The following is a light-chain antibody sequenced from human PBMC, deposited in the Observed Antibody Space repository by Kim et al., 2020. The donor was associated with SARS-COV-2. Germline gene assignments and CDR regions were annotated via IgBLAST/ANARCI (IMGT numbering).Light chain of an antibody. Sequence: LRPGETATLSCRASQSVSTYLAWFQQRPGQAPRLLIYDASNRATGIPARFSGSGSGTDFTLTISSLEPEDFAVYYCQHRSDWPLTFGGGTKVDIK. CDR1: QSVSTY. CDR2: DAS. J-gene: IGKJ4*01. CDR3: QHRSDWPLT. V-gene: IGKV3-11*01.